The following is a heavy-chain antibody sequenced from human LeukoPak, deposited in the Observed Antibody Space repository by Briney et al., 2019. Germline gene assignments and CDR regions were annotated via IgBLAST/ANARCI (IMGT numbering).Heavy chain of an antibody. D-gene: IGHD3-10*01. CDR2: MNPNSGNT. CDR3: ARGPTLVRGVIMPDSVGGMDV. Sequence: GSVKVSCKASGYTFSNYDINWVRQATGQGLEWMGWMNPNSGNTGYAQKVQGRITMTRDTSISTAYMELSSLRSEDTAVYYCARGPTLVRGVIMPDSVGGMDVWGQGTTVTVSS. V-gene: IGHV1-8*01. CDR1: GYTFSNYD. J-gene: IGHJ6*02.